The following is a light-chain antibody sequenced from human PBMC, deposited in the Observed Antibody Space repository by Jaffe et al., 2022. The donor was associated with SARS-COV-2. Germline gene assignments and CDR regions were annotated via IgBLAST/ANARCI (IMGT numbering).Light chain of an antibody. CDR1: SSDIGAYDD. CDR2: DVD. V-gene: IGLV2-14*03. CDR3: LSLTANSTYV. J-gene: IGLJ1*01. Sequence: QSALTQPASVSGSPGRAITISCTGTSSDIGAYDDISWFQQYPGRVPKFLNYDVDDRPSGVSNRFSGSKSGNTASLTISGLQAEDEADYYCLSLTANSTYVFGTGTKVTV.